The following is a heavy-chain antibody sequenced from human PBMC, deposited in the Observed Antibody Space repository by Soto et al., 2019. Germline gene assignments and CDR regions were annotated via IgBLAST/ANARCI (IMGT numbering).Heavy chain of an antibody. Sequence: EVQLVESGGGLVQPGRSLRLSCAASGFTFDDTAMHWVRQAPGKGLEWVSSIGRNSGALAYADSVKGRFTISRDDARNSLYLHMNSLRTEDTALYFCAKGQRMIIKAFFDSWGPGTLVTVSS. V-gene: IGHV3-9*01. CDR3: AKGQRMIIKAFFDS. D-gene: IGHD3-16*01. CDR1: GFTFDDTA. J-gene: IGHJ4*02. CDR2: IGRNSGAL.